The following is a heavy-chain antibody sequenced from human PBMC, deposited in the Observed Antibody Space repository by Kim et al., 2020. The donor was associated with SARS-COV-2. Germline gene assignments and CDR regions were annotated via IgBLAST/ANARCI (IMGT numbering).Heavy chain of an antibody. CDR1: GGTFSSYA. J-gene: IGHJ6*02. CDR2: IIPILGIA. D-gene: IGHD6-13*01. Sequence: SVKVSCKASGGTFSSYAISWVRQAPGQGLEWMGRIIPILGIANYAQKFQGRVTITADKSTSTAYMELSSLRSEDTAVYYCAREPREYSSSLTPRSNEGQYYYYYGMDVWGQGTTVTVSS. V-gene: IGHV1-69*04. CDR3: AREPREYSSSLTPRSNEGQYYYYYGMDV.